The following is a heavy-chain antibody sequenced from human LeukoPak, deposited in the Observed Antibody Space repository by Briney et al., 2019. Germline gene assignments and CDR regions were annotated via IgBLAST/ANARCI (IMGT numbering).Heavy chain of an antibody. V-gene: IGHV4-34*01. CDR1: GGSFSGYY. CDR2: INHSGST. D-gene: IGHD3-3*01. CDR3: ARMKRYYDFWSGYFPFDY. Sequence: PSETLSLTYAVYGGSFSGYYWSWIRQPPGKGLEWIGEINHSGSTNYNPSLKSRVTISVDTSKNQFSLKLSSVTAADTAVYYCARMKRYYDFWSGYFPFDYWGQGTLVTVSS. J-gene: IGHJ4*02.